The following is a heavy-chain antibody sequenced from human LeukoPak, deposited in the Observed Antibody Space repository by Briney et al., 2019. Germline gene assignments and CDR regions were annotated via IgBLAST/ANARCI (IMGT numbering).Heavy chain of an antibody. CDR3: ARDHTGQWLAIDY. Sequence: PGGSLRLSCAASGVTFRSYAMHWVRQAPGKGLEWVAVISYDGSNKYYADSVKGRFTISRDNSKNTLYLQMNSLRAEDTAVYYCARDHTGQWLAIDYWGQRTLVTVSS. V-gene: IGHV3-30*04. D-gene: IGHD6-19*01. CDR2: ISYDGSNK. CDR1: GVTFRSYA. J-gene: IGHJ4*02.